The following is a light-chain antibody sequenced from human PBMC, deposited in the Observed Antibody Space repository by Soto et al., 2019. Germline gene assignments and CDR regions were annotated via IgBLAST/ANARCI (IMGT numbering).Light chain of an antibody. V-gene: IGLV2-14*03. CDR3: RSYTGSSTLL. CDR2: GVS. Sequence: QSALTQPASVSGSPGQSITISCTGTSSDVGGYNYVSWYQHHPGKAPELMIYGVSNRPSGVSNRFSGSKSGNTASLTISGLQAEDEADYYCRSYTGSSTLLFGGGTKVTVL. CDR1: SSDVGGYNY. J-gene: IGLJ2*01.